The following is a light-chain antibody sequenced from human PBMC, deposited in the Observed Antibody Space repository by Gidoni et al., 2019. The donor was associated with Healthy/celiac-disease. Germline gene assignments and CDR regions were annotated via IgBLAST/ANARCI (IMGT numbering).Light chain of an antibody. J-gene: IGKJ1*01. Sequence: ELVLTQSPGTLSLSPGARATLSCRASQSVSSSYLAWYQQKPGKAPRLLIYGASSRATGIPDRFSGSGSGTDFTLTISRLEPEDFAVYYCQQYGSSPQTFGQGTKVEIK. CDR3: QQYGSSPQT. V-gene: IGKV3-20*01. CDR1: QSVSSSY. CDR2: GAS.